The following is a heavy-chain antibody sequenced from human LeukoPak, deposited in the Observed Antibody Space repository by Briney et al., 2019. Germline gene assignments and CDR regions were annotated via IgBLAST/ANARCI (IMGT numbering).Heavy chain of an antibody. V-gene: IGHV3-64*01. D-gene: IGHD3-22*01. CDR1: GFTFNNYA. Sequence: GGSLRLSCAASGFTFNNYATHWVRQAPGKGLEYVSAISDNGATTFYANSVKGRFTISRDNSKNTLYLQMGSLRPEDMAVYYCARVVRGSSGGQHDYWGQGTLVTVSS. J-gene: IGHJ4*02. CDR2: ISDNGATT. CDR3: ARVVRGSSGGQHDY.